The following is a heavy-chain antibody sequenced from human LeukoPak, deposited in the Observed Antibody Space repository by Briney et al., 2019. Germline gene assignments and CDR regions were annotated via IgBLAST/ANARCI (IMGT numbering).Heavy chain of an antibody. CDR3: ARQYDFWSGYYRDYYYMDV. J-gene: IGHJ6*03. V-gene: IGHV4-38-2*01. CDR2: IYHSGST. CDR1: GYSISSGYY. Sequence: SETPSLTCAVSGYSISSGYYWGWIRQPPGKGLEWIGSIYHSGSTYYNPSLKSRVTISVDTSKNQFSLKLSSVTAADTAVYYCARQYDFWSGYYRDYYYMDVWGKGTTVTVSS. D-gene: IGHD3-3*01.